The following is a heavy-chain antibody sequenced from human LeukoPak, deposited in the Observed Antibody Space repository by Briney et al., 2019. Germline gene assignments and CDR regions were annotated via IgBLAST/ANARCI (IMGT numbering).Heavy chain of an antibody. D-gene: IGHD3-16*01. CDR3: ARDGALYYFDY. J-gene: IGHJ4*02. CDR1: GYSISSGYY. Sequence: SETLSLTCTVSGYSISSGYYWGWIRQPPGKGLEWIGSIYHSGSTYYNPPLKSRVTISVDTSKNQFSLKLSSVTAADTAVYYCARDGALYYFDYWGQGTLVTVSS. V-gene: IGHV4-38-2*02. CDR2: IYHSGST.